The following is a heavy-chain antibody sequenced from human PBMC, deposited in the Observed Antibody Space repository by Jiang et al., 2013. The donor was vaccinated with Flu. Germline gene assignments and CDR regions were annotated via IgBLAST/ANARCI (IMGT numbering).Heavy chain of an antibody. V-gene: IGHV4-34*01. Sequence: LLKPSETLSLTCAVYGGSFSGYYWSWIRQPPGKGLEWIGEINHSGSTNYNPSLKSRVTISVDTSKNQFSLKLSSVTAADTAVYYCARGLDLNYYGSGSYYFDYWGQGTLVTVSS. CDR1: GGSFSGYY. J-gene: IGHJ4*02. CDR3: ARGLDLNYYGSGSYYFDY. CDR2: INHSGST. D-gene: IGHD3-10*01.